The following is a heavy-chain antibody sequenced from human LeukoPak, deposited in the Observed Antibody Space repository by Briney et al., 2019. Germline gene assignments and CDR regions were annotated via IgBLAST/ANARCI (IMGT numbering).Heavy chain of an antibody. CDR2: INPSGGST. J-gene: IGHJ4*02. CDR1: GYTFTSYY. D-gene: IGHD3-16*01. CDR3: GRTAGRRGLDLDY. Sequence: ASVKVSCKASGYTFTSYYMHWVRQAPGQGLEWMGIINPSGGSTSYAQKFQDRVTLTRDTSTSTVYMELSSLRSEDTAVYYCGRTAGRRGLDLDYWGQGTLVTVSS. V-gene: IGHV1-46*01.